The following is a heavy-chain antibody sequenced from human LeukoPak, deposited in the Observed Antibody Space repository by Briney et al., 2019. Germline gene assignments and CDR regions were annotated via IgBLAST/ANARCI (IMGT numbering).Heavy chain of an antibody. CDR3: AKGDSGYYYDSSGYLNWFDP. Sequence: QAGGSLRLSCAASGFTFSSYAMSWVRHAPGKGLEWVSVFCGSGHSILCIDSVKGRLTISRDNSKNTLSLQMNSLRAEETAVYDCAKGDSGYYYDSSGYLNWFDPWGQGTLVTVSS. D-gene: IGHD3-22*01. V-gene: IGHV3-23*01. CDR2: FCGSGHSI. CDR1: GFTFSSYA. J-gene: IGHJ5*02.